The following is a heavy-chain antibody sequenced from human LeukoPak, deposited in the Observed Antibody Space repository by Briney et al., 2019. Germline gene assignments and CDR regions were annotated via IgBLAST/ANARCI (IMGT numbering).Heavy chain of an antibody. Sequence: EASVKVSCKASGYTFTSYGISWVRQAPGQGLEWMGWISAYNGNTNYAQKLQGRVTMTTDTSTSTAYMEPRSLRSDDTAVYYCARGDRYSSSWYTDYWGQGTLVTVSS. J-gene: IGHJ4*02. CDR3: ARGDRYSSSWYTDY. CDR1: GYTFTSYG. D-gene: IGHD6-13*01. V-gene: IGHV1-18*04. CDR2: ISAYNGNT.